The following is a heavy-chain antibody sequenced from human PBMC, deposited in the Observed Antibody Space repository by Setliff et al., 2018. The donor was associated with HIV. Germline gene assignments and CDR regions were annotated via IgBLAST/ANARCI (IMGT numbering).Heavy chain of an antibody. V-gene: IGHV3-21*01. Sequence: GGSLRLSCAASGFTFSSYSMNWVRQAPGKGLEWVSSISSGTRYIHYADSVKGRFTISRDNVKNALYLQMNSLRAEDTAVYYCATHRVGQRPWLSDFWGQGTLVTVSS. D-gene: IGHD5-12*01. CDR1: GFTFSSYS. J-gene: IGHJ4*02. CDR2: ISSGTRYI. CDR3: ATHRVGQRPWLSDF.